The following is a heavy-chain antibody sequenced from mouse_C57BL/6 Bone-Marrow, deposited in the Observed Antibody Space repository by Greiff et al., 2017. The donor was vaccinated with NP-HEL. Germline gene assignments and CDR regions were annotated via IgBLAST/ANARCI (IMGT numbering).Heavy chain of an antibody. Sequence: EVQLQQSGAELVKPGASVKLSCTASGFTIKDYYMHWVKQRTEQGLEWIGRIDPEDGETKYAPKFQGKATLTADTSSNTAYLQLSSLTSEDTAVYYCARDYGSFYYYAMDYWGQGTSVTVSS. CDR2: IDPEDGET. D-gene: IGHD1-1*01. J-gene: IGHJ4*01. CDR1: GFTIKDYY. V-gene: IGHV14-2*01. CDR3: ARDYGSFYYYAMDY.